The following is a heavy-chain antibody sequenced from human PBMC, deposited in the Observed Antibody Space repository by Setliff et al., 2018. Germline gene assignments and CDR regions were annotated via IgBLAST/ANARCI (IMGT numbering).Heavy chain of an antibody. CDR2: INPNSGGT. CDR1: GYTFTGYY. Sequence: ASVKVSCKASGYTFTGYYMHWVRQAPGQGLEWMGWINPNSGGTNYAQKFQGWVTMTRDTSISTAYMELSRLRSNDTAVYYCARGEAMIVEQTDFDYWGQGTLVTVSS. CDR3: ARGEAMIVEQTDFDY. J-gene: IGHJ4*02. D-gene: IGHD3-22*01. V-gene: IGHV1-2*04.